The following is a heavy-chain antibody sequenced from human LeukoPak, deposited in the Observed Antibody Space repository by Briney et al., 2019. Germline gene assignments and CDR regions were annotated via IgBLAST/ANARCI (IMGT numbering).Heavy chain of an antibody. CDR1: GGSISSGSNY. Sequence: SETLSLTCTVSGGSISSGSNYWSWIRQPAGKGLEWIGRIYTSGSTNYNPSLKSRVTISVDTSKNQFSLKLSSVTAADTAVYYCARRALDNWYFDVWGRGTLVTVSS. J-gene: IGHJ2*01. D-gene: IGHD4/OR15-4a*01. V-gene: IGHV4-61*02. CDR2: IYTSGST. CDR3: ARRALDNWYFDV.